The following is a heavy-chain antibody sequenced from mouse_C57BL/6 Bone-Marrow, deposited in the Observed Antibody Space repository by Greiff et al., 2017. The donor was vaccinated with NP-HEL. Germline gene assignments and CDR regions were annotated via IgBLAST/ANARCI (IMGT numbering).Heavy chain of an antibody. D-gene: IGHD2-2*01. J-gene: IGHJ3*01. CDR3: AREGVTTGVAY. Sequence: DVHLVESGGGLVKPGGSLKLSCAASGFTFSSYAMSWVRQTPEKRLEWVATISDGGSYTYYPDNVKGRFTISRDNAKNNLYLQMSHRKSEDTAMYYCAREGVTTGVAYWGQGTLVTVSA. V-gene: IGHV5-4*01. CDR1: GFTFSSYA. CDR2: ISDGGSYT.